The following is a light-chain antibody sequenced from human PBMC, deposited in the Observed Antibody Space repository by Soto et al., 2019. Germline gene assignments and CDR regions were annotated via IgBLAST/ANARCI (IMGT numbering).Light chain of an antibody. Sequence: QSALTQPASVSGSPGQSITISCTGTSSDVGGYKYVSWYQQHPGKVPRLLIYEVSNRPSGVSNRFSGSKSGNTASLAISGLQAEDEADYYCSSYTSSTTLYVFGTGTKLTVL. V-gene: IGLV2-14*01. CDR3: SSYTSSTTLYV. J-gene: IGLJ1*01. CDR2: EVS. CDR1: SSDVGGYKY.